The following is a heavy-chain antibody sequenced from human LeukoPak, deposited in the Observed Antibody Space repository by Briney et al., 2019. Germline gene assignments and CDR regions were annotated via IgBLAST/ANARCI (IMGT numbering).Heavy chain of an antibody. CDR3: AKDGGGWRQLSFDY. Sequence: GPLRLSCAASGFTFSTYAMTWVRQAPGKGLEWVSLISGTGGSTYYADSVKGRFTISRDNSKNTLYLQMNSLRAEDTAVYYCAKDGGGWRQLSFDYWGQGTLVTVSS. CDR1: GFTFSTYA. V-gene: IGHV3-23*01. D-gene: IGHD5-24*01. J-gene: IGHJ4*02. CDR2: ISGTGGST.